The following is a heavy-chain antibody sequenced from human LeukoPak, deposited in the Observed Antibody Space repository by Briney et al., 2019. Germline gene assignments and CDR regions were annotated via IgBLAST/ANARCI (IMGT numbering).Heavy chain of an antibody. D-gene: IGHD3-10*01. V-gene: IGHV4-39*01. CDR1: GGSISSSSYY. J-gene: IGHJ4*02. CDR2: IYYSGST. CDR3: ARLIYYGSGRVDY. Sequence: SETLSLTCTVSGGSISSSSYYWGWIRQPPGKGLEWIGSIYYSGSTYYNPSLKSRVTISVDTSKNQFSLKLSSVTAADTAVYNCARLIYYGSGRVDYWGQGTLVTVSS.